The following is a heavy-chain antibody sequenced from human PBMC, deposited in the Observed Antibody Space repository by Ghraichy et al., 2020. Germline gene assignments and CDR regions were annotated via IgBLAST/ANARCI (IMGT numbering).Heavy chain of an antibody. CDR2: IYHSGSA. CDR1: GGSVTSDPYS. Sequence: SETLSLTCIVSGGSVTSDPYSWTWVRQPSGKGLEWIGYIYHSGSAHLNPSLKSRVAISVDRSENQFSLKLNSMSAADTAVYYCAVLASNGVDVWGRGTKVTVSS. J-gene: IGHJ6*02. CDR3: AVLASNGVDV. D-gene: IGHD3-3*01. V-gene: IGHV4-30-2*01.